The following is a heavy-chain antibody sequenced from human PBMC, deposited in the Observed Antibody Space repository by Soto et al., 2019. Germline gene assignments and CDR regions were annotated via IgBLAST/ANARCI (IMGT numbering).Heavy chain of an antibody. Sequence: SLRRSCAASGFTFSTYSMNWVRQAPGKGLEWVSSISGSGNYTHYADFLRGRFTISRDNAKTSLYLQMNSLRAEDTAVYYCAREGINNYNEYYFDSWGQGTVVTVSS. CDR1: GFTFSTYS. CDR2: ISGSGNYT. CDR3: AREGINNYNEYYFDS. D-gene: IGHD4-4*01. V-gene: IGHV3-21*01. J-gene: IGHJ4*02.